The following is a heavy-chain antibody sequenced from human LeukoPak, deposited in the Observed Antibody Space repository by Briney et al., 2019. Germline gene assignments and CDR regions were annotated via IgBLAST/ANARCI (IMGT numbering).Heavy chain of an antibody. CDR3: ATTVEVPAAHFDH. J-gene: IGHJ4*02. CDR1: GGSISSGGHY. V-gene: IGHV4-31*03. D-gene: IGHD2-2*01. Sequence: SETLSLTCSVSGGSISSGGHYWSWIRQQPGEGLEWVGYVSYTGSTYYNPSLKSRVTMSVDIAKNQFFLELNSVTAADTAVYFCATTVEVPAAHFDHWGQGTLVTVSS. CDR2: VSYTGST.